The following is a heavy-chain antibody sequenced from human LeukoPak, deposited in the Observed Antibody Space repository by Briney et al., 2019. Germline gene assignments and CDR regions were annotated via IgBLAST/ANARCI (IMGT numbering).Heavy chain of an antibody. D-gene: IGHD2-15*01. CDR2: FFYSGST. Sequence: SETLSLTCTVSGGSISTYYWSWIRQPPGKGLEWIGYFFYSGSTNYNPSLKSRVTISVDTSKNQFSLKLSSVTAADPGVYYCARGGVIAATPYYYWGQGTLVTVSS. J-gene: IGHJ4*02. CDR1: GGSISTYY. V-gene: IGHV4-59*01. CDR3: ARGGVIAATPYYY.